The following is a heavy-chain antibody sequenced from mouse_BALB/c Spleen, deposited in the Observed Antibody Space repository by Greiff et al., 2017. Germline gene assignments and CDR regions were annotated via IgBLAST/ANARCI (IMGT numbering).Heavy chain of an antibody. CDR2: IYPSDSYT. D-gene: IGHD3-3*01. V-gene: IGHV1-69*02. CDR3: TRGTGYYAMDY. J-gene: IGHJ4*01. CDR1: GYTFTSYW. Sequence: VQLQQPGAELVRPGASVKLSCKASGYTFTSYWINWVKQRPGQGLEWIGNIYPSDSYTNYNQKFKDKATLTVDKSSSTAYMQLSSPTSEDSAVYYCTRGTGYYAMDYWGQGTSVTVSS.